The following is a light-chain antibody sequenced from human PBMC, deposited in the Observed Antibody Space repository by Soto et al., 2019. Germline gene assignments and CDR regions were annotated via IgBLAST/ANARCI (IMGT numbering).Light chain of an antibody. Sequence: DIQLTQSPSSLSASVGDRVTITCRTSQMISTYLNWYQQKSGTPPRLLIYRASTLESGVPSRFSGSGSGTEFTLVISSLQPEDFATYFCQQSFLMGTFGQGTKVEV. J-gene: IGKJ1*01. CDR2: RAS. CDR3: QQSFLMGT. CDR1: QMISTY. V-gene: IGKV1-39*01.